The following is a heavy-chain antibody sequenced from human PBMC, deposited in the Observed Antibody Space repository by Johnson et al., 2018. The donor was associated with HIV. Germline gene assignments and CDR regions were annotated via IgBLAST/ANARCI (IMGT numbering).Heavy chain of an antibody. J-gene: IGHJ3*02. D-gene: IGHD2-21*02. CDR3: ARDRGPLAVTAIHDGNSGAFDI. CDR1: GFTVSSNY. V-gene: IGHV3-66*03. CDR2: IYSGGST. Sequence: VQLVESGGGLIQPGGSLRLSCAASGFTVSSNYMSWVRQAPGKGLEWVSVIYSGGSTYYADSVKGRFTISRDNSKNTLYLQMNSLRAEDTAVYYCARDRGPLAVTAIHDGNSGAFDIWGQGTMVTVSS.